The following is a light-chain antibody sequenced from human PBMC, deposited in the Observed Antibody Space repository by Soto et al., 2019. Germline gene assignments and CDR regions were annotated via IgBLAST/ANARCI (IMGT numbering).Light chain of an antibody. CDR2: GAS. CDR3: QQSFITPYT. V-gene: IGKV1-39*01. Sequence: DIQMTQSPSSLSASVGDRVTITCRASQSISSYLNWYQQKLGKAPKLLIYGASSLQRGVPSRFSGSGSATDFTLTISSLQTENFSKYYCQQSFITPYTFGQGTKLEIK. J-gene: IGKJ2*01. CDR1: QSISSY.